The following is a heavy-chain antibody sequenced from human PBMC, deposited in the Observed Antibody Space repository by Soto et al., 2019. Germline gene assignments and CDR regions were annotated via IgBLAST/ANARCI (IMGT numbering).Heavy chain of an antibody. CDR2: IIAYNWNT. CDR1: GYTFTSYG. V-gene: IGHV1-18*01. CDR3: GSRAVAGSKNY. D-gene: IGHD6-19*01. J-gene: IGHJ4*02. Sequence: ASVKVSCKASGYTFTSYGISLVRQAPVQVLELMVWIIAYNWNTNYSQKLQGRFTITGYTSTITAYIELTILRSDATAGYYWGSRAVAGSKNYWGQGTLVTVSS.